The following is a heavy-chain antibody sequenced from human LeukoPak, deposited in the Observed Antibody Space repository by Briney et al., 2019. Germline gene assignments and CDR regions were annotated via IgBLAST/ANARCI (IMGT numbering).Heavy chain of an antibody. CDR1: GGSISSHY. D-gene: IGHD2-2*01. CDR2: IYYSGST. CDR3: ARAEYCSSTSCFLFDY. J-gene: IGHJ4*02. V-gene: IGHV4-59*11. Sequence: SETLSLTCTVSGGSISSHYWSWIRQPPGKGLEWIGYIYYSGSTNYNPSLKSRVTTSVDTSKNQFSLKLSSVTAADTAVYYCARAEYCSSTSCFLFDYWGQGTLVTVSS.